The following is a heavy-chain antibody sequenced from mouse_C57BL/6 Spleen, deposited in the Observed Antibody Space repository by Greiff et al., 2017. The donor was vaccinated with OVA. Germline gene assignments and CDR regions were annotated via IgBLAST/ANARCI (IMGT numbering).Heavy chain of an antibody. CDR1: GYTFTSYW. CDR3: AREDYYGSSYYFDY. V-gene: IGHV1-64*01. D-gene: IGHD1-1*01. J-gene: IGHJ2*01. CDR2: IHPNSGST. Sequence: QVQLQQPGAELVKPGASVKLSCKASGYTFTSYWMPWVKQRPGQGLEWIGMIHPNSGSTNYNEKFKSKATLTVDKSSSTAYMQLSSLTSEDSAVYYCAREDYYGSSYYFDYWGQGTTLTVSS.